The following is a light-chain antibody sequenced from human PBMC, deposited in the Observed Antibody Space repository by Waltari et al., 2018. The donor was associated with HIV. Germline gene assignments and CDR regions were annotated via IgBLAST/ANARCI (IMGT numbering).Light chain of an antibody. CDR3: QSYDRISWV. V-gene: IGLV1-40*01. J-gene: IGLJ3*02. Sequence: QSVLTQPPSVSGAPGQRVTISCTGSSSNIGAGYDAHWYQQLPVTAPKLLVYSSSERALGVPDRFSGSKSVTSASLVITVLQAEDEAGYYCQSYDRISWVFGAGTKLTVL. CDR1: SSNIGAGYD. CDR2: SSS.